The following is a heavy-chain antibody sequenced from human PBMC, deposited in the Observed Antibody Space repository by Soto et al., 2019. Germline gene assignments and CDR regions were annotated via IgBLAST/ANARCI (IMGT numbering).Heavy chain of an antibody. V-gene: IGHV3-23*01. CDR3: AKAGWVIVATIPYYFDY. Sequence: GGSLRLSCAASGFTFSSYAMSWVRQAPGKGLEWVSAISGSGGSTYYADSVKGRFTISRDNSKNTLYLQMNSLRAEDTAVYYCAKAGWVIVATIPYYFDYWGQGTLVTVSS. CDR1: GFTFSSYA. CDR2: ISGSGGST. D-gene: IGHD5-12*01. J-gene: IGHJ4*02.